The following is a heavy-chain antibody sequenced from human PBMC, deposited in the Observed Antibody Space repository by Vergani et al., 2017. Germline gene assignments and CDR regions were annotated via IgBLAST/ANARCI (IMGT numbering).Heavy chain of an antibody. D-gene: IGHD2-2*02. CDR1: GCSISSYY. CDR3: ARDREYIVVVPADIAHHYDYYMDV. J-gene: IGHJ6*03. Sequence: QVQLQESGPGLVKPSETLSLTCTVSGCSISSYYWSWIRQPAGKGLEWIGRIYTSGSTNYNPSLKSRVTMSVDTSKNQFSLKLSSVTAADTAVYYCARDREYIVVVPADIAHHYDYYMDVWGKGTTVTVSS. CDR2: IYTSGST. V-gene: IGHV4-4*07.